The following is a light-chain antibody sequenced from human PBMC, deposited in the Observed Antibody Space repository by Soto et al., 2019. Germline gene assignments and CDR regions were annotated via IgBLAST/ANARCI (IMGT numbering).Light chain of an antibody. CDR1: SSDIGHYNS. V-gene: IGLV2-14*01. CDR3: SSYTTSTTNWV. Sequence: QSALTQPASVSGSPGQSITISCTGASSDIGHYNSVSWYQHHPGRAPKLMIYDVSHRPSGVSTRFSGSKSGNTASLTISGLQAEDEADYYCSSYTTSTTNWVFGGGTQLTVL. J-gene: IGLJ3*02. CDR2: DVS.